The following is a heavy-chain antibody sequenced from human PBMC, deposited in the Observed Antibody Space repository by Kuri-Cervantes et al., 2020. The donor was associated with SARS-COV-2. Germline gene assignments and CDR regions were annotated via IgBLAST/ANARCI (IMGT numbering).Heavy chain of an antibody. CDR2: ISAYNGNT. Sequence: ASVKVSCKASGYTFTSYGISWVRQAPGQGLEWMGWISAYNGNTNYAQKLQGRVTMTTDTSTSTAYMELSSLRSEDTAVYYCARSTSGRIWWELSRAFDIWGQGTMVTVSS. V-gene: IGHV1-18*01. J-gene: IGHJ3*02. D-gene: IGHD1-26*01. CDR3: ARSTSGRIWWELSRAFDI. CDR1: GYTFTSYG.